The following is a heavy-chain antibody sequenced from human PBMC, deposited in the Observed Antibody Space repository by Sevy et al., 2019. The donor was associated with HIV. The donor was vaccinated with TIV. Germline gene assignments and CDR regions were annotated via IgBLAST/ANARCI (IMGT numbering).Heavy chain of an antibody. D-gene: IGHD3-10*01. J-gene: IGHJ6*02. CDR1: GYTFTSYG. V-gene: IGHV1-18*01. CDR3: ARITYYYGSGSYYNYYYYGMDV. CDR2: ISAYNGNT. Sequence: ASVKVSCKASGYTFTSYGISWVRQAPGQGLEWMGWISAYNGNTNYAQKLQGRVTMTTDTSTSTAYIELRSLGSDDTAVDYCARITYYYGSGSYYNYYYYGMDVWGQGTTVTVSS.